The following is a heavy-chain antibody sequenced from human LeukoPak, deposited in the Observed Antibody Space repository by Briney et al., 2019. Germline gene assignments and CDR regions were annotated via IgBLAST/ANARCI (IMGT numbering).Heavy chain of an antibody. V-gene: IGHV3-11*01. D-gene: IGHD3-3*01. Sequence: GGSLRLSCAASGFTFSDYYMSWIRQAPGKGLECVSYISSSGSTILYAYSVKGRFTISRDNAKNSLYLQMNSLRAEETAVYYCAREYYDFWSGYYYYYYGMDVWGQGTTVTVSS. J-gene: IGHJ6*02. CDR3: AREYYDFWSGYYYYYYGMDV. CDR2: ISSSGSTI. CDR1: GFTFSDYY.